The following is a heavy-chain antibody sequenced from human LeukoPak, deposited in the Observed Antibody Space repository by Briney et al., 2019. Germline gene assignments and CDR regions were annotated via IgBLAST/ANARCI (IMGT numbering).Heavy chain of an antibody. J-gene: IGHJ4*02. CDR3: ARTAGDYAPNSDY. CDR1: GFTFPNYA. CDR2: ISDSGGST. V-gene: IGHV3-23*01. Sequence: GGSLILSCAASGFTFPNYAMSWVRQAPGKGLEWVSLISDSGGSTWYADSVKGRFTISRDNAKNSLYLQMNSLTAEDTAVYYCARTAGDYAPNSDYWGQGTLVTVSS. D-gene: IGHD4-17*01.